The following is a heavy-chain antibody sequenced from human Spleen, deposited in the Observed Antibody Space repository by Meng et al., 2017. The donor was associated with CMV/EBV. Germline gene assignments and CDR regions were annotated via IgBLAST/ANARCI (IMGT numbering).Heavy chain of an antibody. CDR3: VRQTPVQLEFDY. J-gene: IGHJ4*02. D-gene: IGHD1-1*01. CDR2: ISSSGSTI. Sequence: GGSLRLSCAASGFTFSSYEMNWVRQAPGKGLEWVSYISSSGSTIYYADSVKGRFTISRDNARNALYLQMNTLRAEDTAVYYCVRQTPVQLEFDYWGQGTLVTVSS. CDR1: GFTFSSYE. V-gene: IGHV3-48*03.